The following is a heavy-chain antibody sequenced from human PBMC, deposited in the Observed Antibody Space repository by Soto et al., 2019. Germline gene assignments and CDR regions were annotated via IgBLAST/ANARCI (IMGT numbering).Heavy chain of an antibody. CDR1: GGSVSSGSYY. CDR3: ASSRRDGYNSGWHFDL. CDR2: IYYSGST. D-gene: IGHD5-12*01. J-gene: IGHJ2*01. V-gene: IGHV4-61*01. Sequence: PSETLSLTCTVSGGSVSSGSYYWSWIRQPPGKGLEWIGYIYYSGSTNYNPSLKSRVTISVDTSKNQFSLKLSSVTAADTAVYYCASSRRDGYNSGWHFDLWGRGTLVTVSS.